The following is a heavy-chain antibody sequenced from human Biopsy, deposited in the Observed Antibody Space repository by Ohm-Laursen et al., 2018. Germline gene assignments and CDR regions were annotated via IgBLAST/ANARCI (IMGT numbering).Heavy chain of an antibody. Sequence: TQTLTLTGTFSGFSFTTVGMRVTWIRQAPGKALEWLAHIDWAGDTRYSASLKTRLSISKDTFKDQVVLTMTDIDPVDTATYYCARASASQYYGVDVWGQGTSVTVS. V-gene: IGHV2-70*04. D-gene: IGHD1-26*01. J-gene: IGHJ6*02. CDR3: ARASASQYYGVDV. CDR1: GFSFTTVGMR. CDR2: IDWAGDT.